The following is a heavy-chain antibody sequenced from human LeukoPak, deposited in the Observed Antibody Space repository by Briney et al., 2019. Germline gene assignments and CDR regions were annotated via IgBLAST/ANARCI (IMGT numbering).Heavy chain of an antibody. J-gene: IGHJ4*02. CDR2: ISSSGGTE. CDR3: AREGPDWDHDYGDYGRFFDY. CDR1: GFTFSSYE. V-gene: IGHV3-48*03. D-gene: IGHD4-17*01. Sequence: PGGSLRLSCAASGFTFSSYEMNWVRQAPGKGLEWVSYISSSGGTEYYADSVKGRFTISRDNAKNSLYLQMNSLRAEDTAVYYCAREGPDWDHDYGDYGRFFDYWGQGTLVTVSS.